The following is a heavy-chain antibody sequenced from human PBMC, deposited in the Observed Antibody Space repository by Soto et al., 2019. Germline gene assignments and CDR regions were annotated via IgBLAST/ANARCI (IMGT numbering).Heavy chain of an antibody. D-gene: IGHD6-19*01. CDR2: IDPSDSYT. CDR3: ARRIAVAGDYYYYDMDV. CDR1: GYSFTSYW. J-gene: IGHJ6*02. Sequence: PGESLRISCKGSGYSFTSYWISWVRQMPGKGLEWMGRIDPSDSYTNYSPSFQGHVTISADKSISTAYLQWSSLKASDTAMYYCARRIAVAGDYYYYDMDVWGQGTTVTVSS. V-gene: IGHV5-10-1*01.